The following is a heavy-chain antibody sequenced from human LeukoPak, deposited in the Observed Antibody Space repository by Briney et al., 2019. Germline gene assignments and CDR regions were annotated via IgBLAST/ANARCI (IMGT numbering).Heavy chain of an antibody. Sequence: GGSLRLSCAVSGPFVSSDYMTWVRQAPGKGLEWVSLIYSGGKTYYTDSVKGRFTISRDNSNETLFLQMNGLRAEDTAVYYCARVRGDSRGNAFDIWGQGTMVTVS. V-gene: IGHV3-53*01. J-gene: IGHJ3*02. D-gene: IGHD2-15*01. CDR3: ARVRGDSRGNAFDI. CDR1: GPFVSSDY. CDR2: IYSGGKT.